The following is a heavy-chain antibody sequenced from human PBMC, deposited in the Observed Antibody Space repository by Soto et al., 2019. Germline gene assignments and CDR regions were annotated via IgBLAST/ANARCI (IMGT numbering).Heavy chain of an antibody. D-gene: IGHD2-8*01. CDR1: GFTFSGSA. CDR2: IRSKANSYAT. J-gene: IGHJ5*02. CDR3: TRHKTSNGAKGYWFDP. V-gene: IGHV3-73*01. Sequence: GGSLRLSCAASGFTFSGSAMHWVRQASGKGLEWVGRIRSKANSYATAYAASVKGRFTISRDDSKNTAYLQMNSLKTEDTAVYYCTRHKTSNGAKGYWFDPWGQGTLVTVSS.